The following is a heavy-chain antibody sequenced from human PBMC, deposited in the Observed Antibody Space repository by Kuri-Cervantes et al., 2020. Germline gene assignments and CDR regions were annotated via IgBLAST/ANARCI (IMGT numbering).Heavy chain of an antibody. CDR1: GFTFSDYY. J-gene: IGHJ6*02. D-gene: IGHD4-23*01. CDR2: IYSGGES. CDR3: ARTTVVKGRGPNYGMDV. V-gene: IGHV3-66*01. Sequence: GGSLRLSCAASGFTFSDYYMSWIRQAPGKGLEWVSVIYSGGESYYADSVKGRFTISRDNAKNSLYLQMNSLRAEDTAVYYCARTTVVKGRGPNYGMDVWGQETTVTVSS.